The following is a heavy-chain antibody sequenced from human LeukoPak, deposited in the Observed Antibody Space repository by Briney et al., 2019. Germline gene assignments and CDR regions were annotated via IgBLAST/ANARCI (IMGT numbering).Heavy chain of an antibody. Sequence: ASVKVSCTASGYTFTGYYVHWVRQAPGQGLEWMGWINPNSGGTNYAQKFQGRVTMTRDTSISTAYMELSRLRSDDTAVYYCALQSGGQLLPNNWFDPWGQGTLVTVSS. V-gene: IGHV1-2*02. CDR3: ALQSGGQLLPNNWFDP. D-gene: IGHD2-15*01. J-gene: IGHJ5*02. CDR2: INPNSGGT. CDR1: GYTFTGYY.